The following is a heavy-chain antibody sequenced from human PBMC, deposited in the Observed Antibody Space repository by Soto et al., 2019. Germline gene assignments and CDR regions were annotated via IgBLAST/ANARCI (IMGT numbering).Heavy chain of an antibody. D-gene: IGHD3-22*01. CDR2: VSHNGNDK. J-gene: IGHJ6*02. CDR1: GFTFSNYG. CDR3: AKATTMVVVTKDYCNGMDV. V-gene: IGHV3-30*18. Sequence: PGGSLRLSCAASGFTFSNYGMHWVRHAPGKGLEWVAIVSHNGNDKYYVDSVKGRFTISRDNSKNTVYLQMNNLRADDTAVYYCAKATTMVVVTKDYCNGMDVWGQGTTVTVSS.